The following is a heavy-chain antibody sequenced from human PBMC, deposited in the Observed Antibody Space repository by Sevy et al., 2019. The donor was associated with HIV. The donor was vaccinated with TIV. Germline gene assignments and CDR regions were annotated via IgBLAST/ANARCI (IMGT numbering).Heavy chain of an antibody. CDR1: GYSFTSYW. Sequence: GESRKISCKGSGYSFTSYWIGWVRQMPGKGLEWMGIIYPGDSDTRYSPSFQGQVTISADKSISTAYLQWSSLKASDTAMYYCAGTYYDFWSGYYAFDIWGQGTMVTVSS. CDR2: IYPGDSDT. J-gene: IGHJ3*02. V-gene: IGHV5-51*01. CDR3: AGTYYDFWSGYYAFDI. D-gene: IGHD3-3*01.